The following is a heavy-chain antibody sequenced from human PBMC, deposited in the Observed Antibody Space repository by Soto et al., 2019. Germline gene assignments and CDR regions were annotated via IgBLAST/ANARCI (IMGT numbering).Heavy chain of an antibody. CDR3: ARGVWDSSGRCKTMDV. Sequence: QVQLVQSGAEVKKPGASVKVSCKASGYTFTSYGISWVRQAPGQGLEWMGWISAYNGKPNYEQKLQGRVTMTTDTSESTAYMELRSLRSDDTAVYYCARGVWDSSGRCKTMDVWGQGTTVTVSS. J-gene: IGHJ6*02. V-gene: IGHV1-18*04. CDR2: ISAYNGKP. CDR1: GYTFTSYG. D-gene: IGHD3-22*01.